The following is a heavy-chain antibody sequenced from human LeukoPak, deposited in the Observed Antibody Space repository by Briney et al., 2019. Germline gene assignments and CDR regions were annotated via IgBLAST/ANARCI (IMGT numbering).Heavy chain of an antibody. D-gene: IGHD4-17*01. Sequence: PGGSLRLSCAASGFTFGSYTMNWVRQSPGKGLEWVANINSRSTTIFYADSVKGRFTISRDNAKKSLYLQLNSLAVEDTGVYYCARSVTTRYFDYWGQGTLVTVSS. CDR1: GFTFGSYT. CDR2: INSRSTTI. J-gene: IGHJ4*02. CDR3: ARSVTTRYFDY. V-gene: IGHV3-48*01.